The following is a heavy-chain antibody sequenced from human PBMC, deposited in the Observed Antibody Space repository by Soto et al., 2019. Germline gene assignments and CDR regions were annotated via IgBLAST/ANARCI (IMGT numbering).Heavy chain of an antibody. Sequence: QVQLVQSGAEVKKPGSSVKVSCKASGGTFSRYAISWVRQAPGQGLGWMGGIIPIFGTANYAQKFQGRVTITADESTSTAYMELSSLRFEDTAVYYCARAIVGPTTTGWLDPCGQGTLVTVSS. J-gene: IGHJ5*02. CDR2: IIPIFGTA. D-gene: IGHD1-26*01. CDR1: GGTFSRYA. V-gene: IGHV1-69*01. CDR3: ARAIVGPTTTGWLDP.